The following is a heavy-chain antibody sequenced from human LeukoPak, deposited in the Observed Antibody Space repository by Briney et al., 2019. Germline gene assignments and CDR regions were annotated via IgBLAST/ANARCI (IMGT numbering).Heavy chain of an antibody. J-gene: IGHJ4*02. CDR2: INPNSGGT. D-gene: IGHD3-22*01. V-gene: IGHV1-2*02. Sequence: ASVKVSCKASGYTFTRYYMHWVRQAPGQGLEWMGWINPNSGGTNYAQKFQGRVTMARDTSISTAYMELRSLRSDDTAVYYCARGGYYYDSSGYYSYAFQFDYWGQGTLVTVSS. CDR1: GYTFTRYY. CDR3: ARGGYYYDSSGYYSYAFQFDY.